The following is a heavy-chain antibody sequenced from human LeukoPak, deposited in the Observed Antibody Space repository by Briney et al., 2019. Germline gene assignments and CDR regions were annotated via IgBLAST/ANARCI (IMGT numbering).Heavy chain of an antibody. CDR1: GYTFINFA. J-gene: IGHJ4*02. Sequence: ASVKVPCKASGYTFINFAINWGRQAPGQRPEWMGWINAGNGNTKYPQKFQGRVTITRDTSASTAYMELSGLTSEGTAVYYCARGPRAAADDYWGQGTLVTVSS. CDR3: ARGPRAAADDY. V-gene: IGHV1-3*01. D-gene: IGHD6-13*01. CDR2: INAGNGNT.